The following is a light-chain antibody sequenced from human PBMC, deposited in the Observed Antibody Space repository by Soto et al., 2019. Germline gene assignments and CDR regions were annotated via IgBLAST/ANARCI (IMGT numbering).Light chain of an antibody. CDR2: GAS. V-gene: IGKV3-15*01. CDR1: QSVSRN. J-gene: IGKJ1*01. CDR3: QQYGSSPS. Sequence: EVVLTQSPATLSVSPGDRATLSCRASQSVSRNLAWYQQKPGQAPRLLIYGASTRATGVPARFSGSGSATEFTLAISSLQSEDVAVYYCQQYGSSPSFGQGTKVEIK.